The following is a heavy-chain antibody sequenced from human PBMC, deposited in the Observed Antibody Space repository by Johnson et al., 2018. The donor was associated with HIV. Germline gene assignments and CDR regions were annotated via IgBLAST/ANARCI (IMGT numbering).Heavy chain of an antibody. V-gene: IGHV3-30*03. CDR2: ISFDGANT. D-gene: IGHD3-10*01. J-gene: IGHJ3*01. CDR3: ATLWFGEVSVYDAFDV. Sequence: QEQLEESGGGVVQPGRSLRLSCAASGFIFSDYYMSWIRQAPERGLEWVAVISFDGANTYYADSVKGRFTISRDNSKNTLYLQMNSLRPEDSAVYYCATLWFGEVSVYDAFDVWGQGTMVTVSS. CDR1: GFIFSDYY.